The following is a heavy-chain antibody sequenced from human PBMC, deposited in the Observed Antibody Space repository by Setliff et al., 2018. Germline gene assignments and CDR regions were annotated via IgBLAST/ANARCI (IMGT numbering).Heavy chain of an antibody. D-gene: IGHD6-25*01. V-gene: IGHV3-7*01. J-gene: IGHJ5*02. Sequence: GSLGLSCTASGLSYINDWVSWVRQAPGKGLEWLASINPHGSEKYYADSVKGRFTISRDNAKNSLSLQMNNLRTEDTAVFYCVPGRGSWGQGALVTVSS. CDR1: GLSYINDW. CDR2: INPHGSEK. CDR3: VPGRGS.